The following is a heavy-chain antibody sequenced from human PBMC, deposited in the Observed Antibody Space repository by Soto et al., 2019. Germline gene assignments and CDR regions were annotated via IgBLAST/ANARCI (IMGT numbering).Heavy chain of an antibody. CDR2: IHYSGATP. D-gene: IGHD3-16*01. J-gene: IGHJ4*02. Sequence: ASVKVSCKASGYTFTNYYMHWVRQAPGQGLEWMGVIHYSGATPTYAQKFQGRVTMARDTSTSTVYVELSSLTSEDTAVYYCARGGPDVAKRGRFYYCGQGTLVTVSS. CDR1: GYTFTNYY. V-gene: IGHV1-46*01. CDR3: ARGGPDVAKRGRFYY.